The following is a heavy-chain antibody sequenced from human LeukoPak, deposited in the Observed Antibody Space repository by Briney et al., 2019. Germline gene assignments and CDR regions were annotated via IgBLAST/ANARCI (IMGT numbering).Heavy chain of an antibody. CDR1: GGTFSSYA. J-gene: IGHJ4*02. Sequence: SVKVSCKASGGTFSSYAISWVRQAPGQGLEWMGGIIPIFGTANYAQKFQGRVTITADESTSTAYMELSRLRSDDTAVYYCARDPSNSGYDYLYYFDYWGQGALVTVSS. CDR3: ARDPSNSGYDYLYYFDY. D-gene: IGHD5-12*01. V-gene: IGHV1-69*01. CDR2: IIPIFGTA.